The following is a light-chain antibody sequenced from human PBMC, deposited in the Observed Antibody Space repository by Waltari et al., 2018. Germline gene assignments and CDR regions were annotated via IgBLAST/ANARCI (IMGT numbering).Light chain of an antibody. CDR2: EVS. J-gene: IGLJ2*01. CDR1: SSEVGGNTY. Sequence: QSALTQPPSLSGSPGQSITITCPGTSSEVGGNTYVSWYQQHPGKAPKLMIYEVSNRPSGVSNRFSGSKSGNTASLTISGLQAEDEADYSCSSYTSSSTLVFGGGTKLPVL. CDR3: SSYTSSSTLV. V-gene: IGLV2-14*01.